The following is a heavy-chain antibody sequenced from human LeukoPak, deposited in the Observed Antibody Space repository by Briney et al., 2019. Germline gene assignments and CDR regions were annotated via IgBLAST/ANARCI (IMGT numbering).Heavy chain of an antibody. CDR3: AKDPFLSGSSDDY. V-gene: IGHV3-23*01. CDR1: GFTFSSYA. CDR2: ISGSGGST. D-gene: IGHD3-3*01. Sequence: GGSLRLSCAASGFTFSSYAMSWVRQAPGKGLEWVSAISGSGGSTYYADSVKGRFTIPRDNSKNTLYLQMNSLRAEDTAVYYCAKDPFLSGSSDDYWGQGTLVTVSS. J-gene: IGHJ4*02.